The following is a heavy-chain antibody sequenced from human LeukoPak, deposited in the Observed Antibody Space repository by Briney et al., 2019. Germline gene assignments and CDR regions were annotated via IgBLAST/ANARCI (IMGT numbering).Heavy chain of an antibody. D-gene: IGHD3-22*01. CDR3: ARMEVTMTQYGMDV. Sequence: SVKVSCKASGGTFSSYAISWVRQAPGQGLEWMGRIIPILGIANYAQKFQGRVTITADKSTTTAYMELSSLRSEDTAVYCCARMEVTMTQYGMDVWGQGTTVTVSS. CDR1: GGTFSSYA. J-gene: IGHJ6*02. CDR2: IIPILGIA. V-gene: IGHV1-69*04.